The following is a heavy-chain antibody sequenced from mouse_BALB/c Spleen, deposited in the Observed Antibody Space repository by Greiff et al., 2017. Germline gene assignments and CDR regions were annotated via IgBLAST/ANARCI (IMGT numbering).Heavy chain of an antibody. CDR1: GYSFTSYW. J-gene: IGHJ2*01. D-gene: IGHD1-1*01. Sequence: QVQLKESGPQLVRPGASVKISCKASGYSFTSYWMHWVKQRPGQGLEWIGMIDPSDIETRLNQKFKDKATLTVDKSSSTAYMQLSSPTSEDSAVYYCNNYYGSSYALGYWGQGTTLTVSS. CDR3: NNYYGSSYALGY. V-gene: IGHV1S127*01. CDR2: IDPSDIET.